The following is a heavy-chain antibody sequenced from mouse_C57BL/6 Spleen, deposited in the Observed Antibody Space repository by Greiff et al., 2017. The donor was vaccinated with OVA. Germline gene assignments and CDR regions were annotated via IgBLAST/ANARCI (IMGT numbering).Heavy chain of an antibody. CDR1: GYTFTSYW. V-gene: IGHV1-69*01. CDR2: IDPSDSYT. J-gene: IGHJ1*03. D-gene: IGHD1-1*01. CDR3: ARPSLYVGSSSWYVDG. Sequence: QVQLQQPGAELVMPGASVKLSCKASGYTFTSYWMHWVKQRPGQGLEWIGEIDPSDSYTNYNQKFKGKSTLTVDKSSSTAYMQLSSLTSEDSAVYYCARPSLYVGSSSWYVDGGGTGTTVTVPS.